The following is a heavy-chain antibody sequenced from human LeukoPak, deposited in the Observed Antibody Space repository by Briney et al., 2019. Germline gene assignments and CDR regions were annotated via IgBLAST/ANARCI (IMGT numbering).Heavy chain of an antibody. CDR3: ARDLSYSSSSWDY. V-gene: IGHV3-21*01. CDR2: ISSSSSYI. Sequence: GGSLRLSCAASGFTFSSYSMNWVRQAPGKGLEWVSSISSSSSYIYYADSVKGRFTISRDNAKNSLYLQMNSLRAEDTAVYYCARDLSYSSSSWDYWGQGTLVTVSS. CDR1: GFTFSSYS. D-gene: IGHD6-6*01. J-gene: IGHJ4*02.